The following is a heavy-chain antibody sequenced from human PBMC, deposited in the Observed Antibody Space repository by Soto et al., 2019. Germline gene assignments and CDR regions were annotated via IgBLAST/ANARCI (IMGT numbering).Heavy chain of an antibody. V-gene: IGHV3-33*01. CDR1: GFTFSSYG. CDR3: ARDRSVGAIRPYYGMDV. J-gene: IGHJ6*02. D-gene: IGHD1-26*01. Sequence: GGSLRLSCAASGFTFSSYGMHWVRQAPGKGLEWVAVIWYDGSNKYYADSVKGRFTISRDNSKNTLYLQMNSLRAEDTAVYYCARDRSVGAIRPYYGMDVWGQGTTVTVSS. CDR2: IWYDGSNK.